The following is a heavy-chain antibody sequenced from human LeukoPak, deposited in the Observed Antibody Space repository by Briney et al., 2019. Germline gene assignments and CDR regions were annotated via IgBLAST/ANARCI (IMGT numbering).Heavy chain of an antibody. CDR1: GFTFSSYA. CDR2: ISGSGGST. J-gene: IGHJ4*02. D-gene: IGHD3-16*01. CDR3: AKDLRSSYYFDY. V-gene: IGHV3-23*01. Sequence: GGSLRLSCAASGFTFSSYAMSWVRQAPGKGLEWVSAISGSGGSTYYAGSVKGRFTISRDNSKNTLYLQMNSLRAEDTAVYYCAKDLRSSYYFDYWGQGTLVTVSS.